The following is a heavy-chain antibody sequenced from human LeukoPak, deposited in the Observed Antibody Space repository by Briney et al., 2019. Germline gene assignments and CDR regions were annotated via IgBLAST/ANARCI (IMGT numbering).Heavy chain of an antibody. CDR1: GGTFSSYA. Sequence: ASVKVSRKASGGTFSSYAISWVRQAPGQGLEWMGGIIPIFGTANYAQKFQGRVTITADESTSTAYMELSSLRSEDTAVYYCARDGNYYGSGSYYNIDYWGQGTLVTVSS. J-gene: IGHJ4*02. V-gene: IGHV1-69*13. D-gene: IGHD3-10*01. CDR3: ARDGNYYGSGSYYNIDY. CDR2: IIPIFGTA.